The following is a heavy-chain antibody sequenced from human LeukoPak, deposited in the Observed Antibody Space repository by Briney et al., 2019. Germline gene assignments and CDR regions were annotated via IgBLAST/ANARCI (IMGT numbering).Heavy chain of an antibody. Sequence: SGPTLVKPTQTLTLTCTFSGFSLSTSRVGVGWIRQPPGKALEWLALIYWNDDKRYSPSLKSRLTITKDTSKNQVVLTMTNMDPVDTATYYCAQTTTVTTIGPYFDYWGQGTLVTVSS. J-gene: IGHJ4*02. CDR1: GFSLSTSRVG. CDR3: AQTTTVTTIGPYFDY. CDR2: IYWNDDK. V-gene: IGHV2-5*01. D-gene: IGHD4-17*01.